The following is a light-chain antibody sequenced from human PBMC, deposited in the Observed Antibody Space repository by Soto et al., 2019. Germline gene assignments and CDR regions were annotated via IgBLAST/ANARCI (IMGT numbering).Light chain of an antibody. CDR1: QSVSSN. J-gene: IGKJ1*01. Sequence: EIVMTQSPATLSVSPGERATLSCRASQSVSSNLAWYQQKPGQAPRLLISGASTRATGIPARFSGSGSETEFTLTISSLQSEDFAVYYCQQYNNWWTLGQGTKVEIK. CDR3: QQYNNWWT. CDR2: GAS. V-gene: IGKV3-15*01.